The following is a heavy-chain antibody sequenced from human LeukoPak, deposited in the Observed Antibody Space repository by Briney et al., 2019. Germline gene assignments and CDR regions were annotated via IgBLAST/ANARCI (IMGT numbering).Heavy chain of an antibody. CDR3: ARLRYGSVIDY. V-gene: IGHV4-34*01. CDR2: INHSGST. D-gene: IGHD3-10*01. CDR1: GGSFSGYY. Sequence: SETLSLTCAVYGGSFSGYYWSWIRQPPGKGLEWIGEINHSGSTNYNPSLKSRVTVSVDTSKNQFSLKLTSVTAADTAVYYCARLRYGSVIDYWGQGTLVTVSS. J-gene: IGHJ4*02.